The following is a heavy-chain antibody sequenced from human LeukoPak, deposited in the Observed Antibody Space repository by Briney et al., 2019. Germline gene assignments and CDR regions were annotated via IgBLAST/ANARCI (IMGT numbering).Heavy chain of an antibody. D-gene: IGHD3-10*01. Sequence: GGSLRLSCAASGFTFSGFSMSWVRQSPTKGLEWVANIKQDGSESYYVDSVKGRFTISRDNAKNSLSLQMNNLRVEDTAVYYCARAGSHWHYVYWGQGTVVTVSS. CDR3: ARAGSHWHYVY. CDR2: IKQDGSES. V-gene: IGHV3-7*01. J-gene: IGHJ4*02. CDR1: GFTFSGFS.